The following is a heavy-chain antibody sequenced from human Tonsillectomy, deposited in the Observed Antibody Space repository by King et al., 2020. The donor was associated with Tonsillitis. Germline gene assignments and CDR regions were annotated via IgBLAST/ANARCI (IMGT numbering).Heavy chain of an antibody. CDR3: ARDLPPFVWLLSSAYYYYGMDV. CDR1: GFTFSSYS. CDR2: ISSSSSYI. Sequence: VQLVESGGGLVKPGGSLRLSCAASGFTFSSYSMNWVRQAPGKGLEWVSSISSSSSYIYYADSVKGRFTISRDNAKNSLYLQMNSLRAEDTAVYYCARDLPPFVWLLSSAYYYYGMDVWGQGTTVTVSS. V-gene: IGHV3-21*01. J-gene: IGHJ6*02. D-gene: IGHD3-9*01.